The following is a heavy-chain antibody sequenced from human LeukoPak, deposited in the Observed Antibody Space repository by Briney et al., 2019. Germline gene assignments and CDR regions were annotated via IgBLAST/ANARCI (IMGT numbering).Heavy chain of an antibody. J-gene: IGHJ4*02. CDR2: IYYSGST. Sequence: SETLSLTCTVSGGSISSYYWSWIRQPPGKGLEWIGYIYYSGSTNYNPSLKSRVTISVDTSKNQFSLKLSSVTAADTAVYYCARGGIQLWSETPLDYWGQGTLVTVS. CDR3: ARGGIQLWSETPLDY. CDR1: GGSISSYY. D-gene: IGHD5-18*01. V-gene: IGHV4-59*01.